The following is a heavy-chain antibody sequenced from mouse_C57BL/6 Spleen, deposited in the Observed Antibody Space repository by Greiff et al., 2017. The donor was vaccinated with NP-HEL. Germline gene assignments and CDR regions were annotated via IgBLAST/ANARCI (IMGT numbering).Heavy chain of an antibody. Sequence: EVKLMESGPELVKPGDSVKISCKASGYSFTGYFMNWVMQSHGKSLEWIGRINPYNGDTFYNQKFKGKATLTVDKSSSTAHMELRSLTSEDSAVYYCARVLSTMVTTRAMDYWGQGTSVTVSS. V-gene: IGHV1-20*01. CDR2: INPYNGDT. J-gene: IGHJ4*01. D-gene: IGHD2-2*01. CDR3: ARVLSTMVTTRAMDY. CDR1: GYSFTGYF.